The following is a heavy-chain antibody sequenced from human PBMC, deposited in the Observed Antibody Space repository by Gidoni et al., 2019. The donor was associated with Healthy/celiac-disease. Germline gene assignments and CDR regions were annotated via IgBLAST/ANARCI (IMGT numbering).Heavy chain of an antibody. CDR2: ISGSGDSK. J-gene: IGHJ3*02. CDR3: AKDSRRIVVVITTTHDAFDI. CDR1: GFTFSSYA. V-gene: IGHV3-23*01. D-gene: IGHD2-21*01. Sequence: EVQLLESGGGLVQPGGSLRLSCAASGFTFSSYAVTWVRQAPGKGLGWVSAISGSGDSKYYADSVKGRFTISRDNSKNTLYLQMNSLRAEDTAVYYCAKDSRRIVVVITTTHDAFDIWGQGTMVTVSS.